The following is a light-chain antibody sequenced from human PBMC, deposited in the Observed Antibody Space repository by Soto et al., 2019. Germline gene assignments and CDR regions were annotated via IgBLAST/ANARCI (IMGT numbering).Light chain of an antibody. CDR2: AVN. CDR1: RSDVGGYNY. CDR3: SSYAGSSNV. V-gene: IGLV2-8*01. Sequence: QSALTQPPSASGSPGQSVAISCTGTRSDVGGYNYVSWYQHHPGKAPKLMMYAVNKRPSGVPDRFSGSQSGNTASLTVSGLQAEDEADYYCSSYAGSSNVFGTGTKVTVL. J-gene: IGLJ1*01.